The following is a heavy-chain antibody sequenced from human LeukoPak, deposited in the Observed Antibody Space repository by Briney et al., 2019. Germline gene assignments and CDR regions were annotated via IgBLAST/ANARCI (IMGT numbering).Heavy chain of an antibody. CDR1: GFTFSSYV. CDR2: ISHSCDYT. Sequence: PGGSLRLSCAASGFTFSSYVMYWVGQAPGKGLEWVSAISHSCDYTSYADSVKGRFTISRDNSKNTLHLQMNGVGAEDTAIYYCATLGVRADRRGIDYWGQGTLVTGSS. V-gene: IGHV3-23*01. J-gene: IGHJ4*02. D-gene: IGHD3-16*01. CDR3: ATLGVRADRRGIDY.